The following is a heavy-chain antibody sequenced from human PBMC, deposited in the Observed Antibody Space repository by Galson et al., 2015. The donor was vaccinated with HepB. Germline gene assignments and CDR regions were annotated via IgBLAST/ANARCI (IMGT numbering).Heavy chain of an antibody. V-gene: IGHV3-30*04. CDR1: GFTFSSYA. D-gene: IGHD2-15*01. CDR2: ISYDGSNK. CDR3: ARDRGDIVVVVAATPDN. J-gene: IGHJ4*02. Sequence: SLRLSCAASGFTFSSYAMHWVRQAPGKGLEWVAVISYDGSNKYYADSVKGRFTISRDNSKNTLYLQMNSLRAEDTAVYYCARDRGDIVVVVAATPDNWGQGTLVTVSS.